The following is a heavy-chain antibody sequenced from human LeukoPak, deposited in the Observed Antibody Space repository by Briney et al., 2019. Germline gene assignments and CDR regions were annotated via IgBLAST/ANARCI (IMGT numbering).Heavy chain of an antibody. D-gene: IGHD2-2*01. CDR1: GGSISSSSYY. V-gene: IGHV4-39*01. CDR2: IYYSGST. Sequence: TSETLSLTCTVSGGSISSSSYYWGWIRQPPGKGLEWIGSIYYSGSTYYNPSLKSRVTISVDTSKNQFSLKLSSVTAADTAVYYCARQWAQLLPLDYWGQEALVTVSS. CDR3: ARQWAQLLPLDY. J-gene: IGHJ4*02.